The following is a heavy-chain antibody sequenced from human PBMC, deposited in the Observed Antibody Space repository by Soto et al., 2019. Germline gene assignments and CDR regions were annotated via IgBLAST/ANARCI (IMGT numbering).Heavy chain of an antibody. CDR2: ISYDGSNK. V-gene: IGHV3-30*18. CDR3: AKDQRPMTPGE. D-gene: IGHD3-16*01. Sequence: VQLSESGGGFIQSGGSLRLSCAASGFSISNYAMSWVRQAPGKGLEWVAVISYDGSNKYYADSVKGRFTISRDNSKNTLYLQMNSLRAEDTAVYYCAKDQRPMTPGEWGQGTLVTVSS. J-gene: IGHJ4*02. CDR1: GFSISNYA.